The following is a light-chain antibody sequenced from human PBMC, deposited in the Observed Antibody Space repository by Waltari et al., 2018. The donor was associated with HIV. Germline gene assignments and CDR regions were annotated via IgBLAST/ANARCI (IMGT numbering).Light chain of an antibody. CDR2: EVT. J-gene: IGLJ1*01. CDR1: SNDVGRYDY. Sequence: QSALTQPASVSGSPGQSITISCTGTSNDVGRYDYFSWYQHHPGKAPKLVSYEVTNRPSGISNRFSGSKSGNTASLTISGLQAEDEADYYCSSYVVNSTPYVFGSGTKVTVL. V-gene: IGLV2-14*01. CDR3: SSYVVNSTPYV.